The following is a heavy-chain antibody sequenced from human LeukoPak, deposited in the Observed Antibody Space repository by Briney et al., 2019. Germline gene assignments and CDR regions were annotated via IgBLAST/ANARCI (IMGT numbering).Heavy chain of an antibody. J-gene: IGHJ6*02. CDR3: ARSVDSSGWPYYYYGMDV. Sequence: ASVKVSCKASGGTFSSYAISWVRQAPGQGLEWMGGIIPIFGTANYAQKFQGRVTITADESTSTAYMELSSLRSADTALYYCARSVDSSGWPYYYYGMDVWGQGTTVTASS. V-gene: IGHV1-69*01. CDR1: GGTFSSYA. CDR2: IIPIFGTA. D-gene: IGHD6-19*01.